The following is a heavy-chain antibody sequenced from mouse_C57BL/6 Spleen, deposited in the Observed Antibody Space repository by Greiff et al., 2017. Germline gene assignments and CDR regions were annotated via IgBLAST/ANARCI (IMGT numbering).Heavy chain of an antibody. CDR3: ARDRITTVVAPHWYFDV. D-gene: IGHD1-1*01. Sequence: EVKLMESGGGLVKPGGSLKLSCAASGFTFSSYAMSWVRQTPAKRLEWVATISDGGSYTYYPDNVKGRFTISRYTAKNNLYLQMSHLKSEDTAMYYCARDRITTVVAPHWYFDVWGTGTTVTVAS. CDR2: ISDGGSYT. V-gene: IGHV5-4*03. CDR1: GFTFSSYA. J-gene: IGHJ1*03.